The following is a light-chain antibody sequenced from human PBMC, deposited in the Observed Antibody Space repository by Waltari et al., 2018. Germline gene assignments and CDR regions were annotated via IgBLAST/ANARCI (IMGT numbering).Light chain of an antibody. CDR3: QTGGHGTWV. CDR2: VNSDGSH. V-gene: IGLV4-69*01. CDR1: SEHRSTI. Sequence: QLVLTQSPAASASLGPSVKLPCTLSSEHRSTIIGWLQQQPEKGPRYLMKVNSDGSHSKGDEIPDRFSGSSSGAERYLTISTVQSEDEADYYCQTGGHGTWVFGGGTKLTVL. J-gene: IGLJ3*02.